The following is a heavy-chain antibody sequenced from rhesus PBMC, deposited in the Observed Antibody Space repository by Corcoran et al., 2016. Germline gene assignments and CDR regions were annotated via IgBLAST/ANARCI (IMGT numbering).Heavy chain of an antibody. D-gene: IGHD2-33*01. J-gene: IGHJ4*01. CDR2: TRERGGTT. CDR1: GFTFCIYE. Sequence: DVQLVESGGGLVKPGGSLSLSCVASGFTFCIYEMHWVRHAPGKGSECVSVTRERGGTTYYENSEKGRLTIDRDNAKNALLMKRNSLRAEDTAVYYCTRGVAGFDYWGQGVLVTVSS. CDR3: TRGVAGFDY. V-gene: IGHV3-100*02.